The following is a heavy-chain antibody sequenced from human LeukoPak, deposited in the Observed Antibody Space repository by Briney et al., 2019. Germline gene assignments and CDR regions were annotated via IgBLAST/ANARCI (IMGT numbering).Heavy chain of an antibody. Sequence: SETLSLTCAVSGGSYSGHYWGWIRQSPGKGLEWIGEIHYTGATSYNPSVKRRATISGDTSKNRFSLRLTSVTAADTAVYYCARGVLPIYYFDIWGQGSLVTVSS. CDR3: ARGVLPIYYFDI. D-gene: IGHD3-10*01. CDR2: IHYTGAT. J-gene: IGHJ3*02. V-gene: IGHV4-34*01. CDR1: GGSYSGHY.